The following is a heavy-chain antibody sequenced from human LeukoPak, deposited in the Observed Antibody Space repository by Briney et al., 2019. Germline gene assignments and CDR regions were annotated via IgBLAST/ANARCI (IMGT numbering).Heavy chain of an antibody. CDR3: AREGYSYDKYYLDY. D-gene: IGHD5-18*01. Sequence: GGSLRLSCAASGFTFSSYAMHWVRQAPGKGLEWVAVISYDGSNKYYADSVKGRFTISRDNSKNTLYLQMNSLRAEDTAVYYCAREGYSYDKYYLDYWGQGTLVTVSS. CDR2: ISYDGSNK. J-gene: IGHJ4*02. CDR1: GFTFSSYA. V-gene: IGHV3-30*04.